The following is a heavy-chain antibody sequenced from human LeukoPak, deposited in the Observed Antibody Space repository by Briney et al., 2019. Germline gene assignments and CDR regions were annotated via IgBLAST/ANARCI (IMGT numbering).Heavy chain of an antibody. D-gene: IGHD5-18*01. Sequence: PGRSLRLSCAASGFTFISYAMHWVRQAPGKGLEGVAVISYDGSNKYYADSVKGRFTISRDNSKNTLYLQMNSLRAEDTAVYYCARESWAESDTAMDGYYYYGMDVWGQGTTVTVSS. V-gene: IGHV3-30*04. CDR3: ARESWAESDTAMDGYYYYGMDV. J-gene: IGHJ6*02. CDR2: ISYDGSNK. CDR1: GFTFISYA.